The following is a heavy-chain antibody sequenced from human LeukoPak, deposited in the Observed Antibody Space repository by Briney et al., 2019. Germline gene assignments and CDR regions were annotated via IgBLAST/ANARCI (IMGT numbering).Heavy chain of an antibody. CDR1: GYTLTELS. CDR3: ATVRHYSYYCDSSGYYSDAFDI. D-gene: IGHD3-22*01. CDR2: FDPEDGET. J-gene: IGHJ3*02. V-gene: IGHV1-24*01. Sequence: ASVKVSCKVSGYTLTELSMHWVRQAPGKGLEWMGGFDPEDGETIYAQKFQGRVTMTEDTSTDTAYMELSSLRSEDTAVYYCATVRHYSYYCDSSGYYSDAFDIWGQGTMVTVSS.